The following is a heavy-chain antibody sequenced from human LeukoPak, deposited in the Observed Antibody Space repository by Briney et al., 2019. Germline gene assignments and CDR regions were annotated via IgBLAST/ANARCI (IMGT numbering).Heavy chain of an antibody. D-gene: IGHD1-26*01. V-gene: IGHV4-59*01. CDR3: ARDQGVVGAYFDY. CDR1: GGSISSYY. CDR2: VYNSGST. J-gene: IGHJ4*02. Sequence: PSETLSLTCTVSGGSISSYYWSWIRQPPGKGLEWIGYVYNSGSTNYNPSLKSRVTISVDTSKNQFSLNLNSVTAADTAVYYCARDQGVVGAYFDYWGQGTLVTVPS.